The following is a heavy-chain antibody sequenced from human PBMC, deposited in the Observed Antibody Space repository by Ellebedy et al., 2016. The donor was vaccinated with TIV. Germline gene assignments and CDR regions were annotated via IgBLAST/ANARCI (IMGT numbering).Heavy chain of an antibody. CDR1: GFIFSNYW. Sequence: PGGSLRLSCGASGFIFSNYWMHWVRQAPGKGLVWVSRIYRDGSGTDYADSVKGRFTFSRDNTRNTLYLQMNSLRVEDTALYYCVRDGDGYNFDYWGQGALVTVSS. D-gene: IGHD5-24*01. V-gene: IGHV3-74*01. J-gene: IGHJ4*02. CDR3: VRDGDGYNFDY. CDR2: IYRDGSGT.